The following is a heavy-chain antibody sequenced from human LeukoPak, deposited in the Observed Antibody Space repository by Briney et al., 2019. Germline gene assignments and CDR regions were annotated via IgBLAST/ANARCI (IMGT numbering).Heavy chain of an antibody. J-gene: IGHJ6*03. CDR2: IKQDGSEK. CDR1: GFIFRSYW. CDR3: ARESSSYYYYYYMDV. V-gene: IGHV3-7*01. D-gene: IGHD6-6*01. Sequence: GGSLRLSCEASGFIFRSYWMTWVRQAPGKGLEWVANIKQDGSEKYFMNSVKGRFTISRDNAKNSMYLQMNSLRAEDTAVYYCARESSSYYYYYYMDVWGKGTTVTVSS.